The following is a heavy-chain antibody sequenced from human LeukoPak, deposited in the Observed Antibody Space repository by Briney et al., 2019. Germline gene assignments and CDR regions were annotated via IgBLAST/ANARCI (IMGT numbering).Heavy chain of an antibody. V-gene: IGHV4-39*01. CDR1: GGSISSSSYY. D-gene: IGHD6-6*01. J-gene: IGHJ4*02. Sequence: PSETLSLTCSVSGGSISSSSYYWGWIRQPPGKGLEWIGSIYYSGSTYYNPSLKSRVTISVDTSKNQFSLKLSSVTAADTAVYYCARRPKYSSSSGFDYWGQGTLVTVSS. CDR2: IYYSGST. CDR3: ARRPKYSSSSGFDY.